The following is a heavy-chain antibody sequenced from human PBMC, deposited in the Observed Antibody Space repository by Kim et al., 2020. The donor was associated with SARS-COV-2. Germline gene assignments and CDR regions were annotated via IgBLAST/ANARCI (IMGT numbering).Heavy chain of an antibody. D-gene: IGHD2-15*01. CDR1: GFTFSSYA. CDR3: ARGSGGSHLYGMDV. Sequence: GGSLRLSCAASGFTFSSYAMNWVRQAPGKGLEWVAVISNDGSEKYYADSVKGRFTISRDNSKNTLYLQMNSLRAEDTAVYYCARGSGGSHLYGMDVWGQGTRVTVS. V-gene: IGHV3-30*04. CDR2: ISNDGSEK. J-gene: IGHJ6*02.